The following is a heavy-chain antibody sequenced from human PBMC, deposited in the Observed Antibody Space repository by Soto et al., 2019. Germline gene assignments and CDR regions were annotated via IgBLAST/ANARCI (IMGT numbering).Heavy chain of an antibody. Sequence: QVQLVQSGAEVKKPGASVKVSCKASGYTFTNYGFSWVRQAPGQGLEWMGWISAYNGDTNYAQKVQGRVTMTTDTSASTAYVELRSLRSDDTAVYYCARVGYNYAYDYWGQGTLVTVSS. J-gene: IGHJ4*02. CDR1: GYTFTNYG. CDR3: ARVGYNYAYDY. CDR2: ISAYNGDT. D-gene: IGHD5-18*01. V-gene: IGHV1-18*01.